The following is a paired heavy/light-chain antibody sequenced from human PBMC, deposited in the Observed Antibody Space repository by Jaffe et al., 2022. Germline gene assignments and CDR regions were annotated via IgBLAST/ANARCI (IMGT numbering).Light chain of an antibody. CDR1: SSDVGAYDY. CDR2: EVR. J-gene: IGLJ2*01. CDR3: SSYAGSKSLV. Sequence: QSALTQPPSASGSPGQSVTISCTGTSSDVGAYDYVSWYQQHPGKAPKLMIYEVRKRPSGVPDRFSGSKSGHTASLTVSGLQAEDEADYYCSSYAGSKSLVFGGGTKLTVL. V-gene: IGLV2-8*01.
Heavy chain of an antibody. J-gene: IGHJ6*03. CDR3: AKEGDDVGIAAAGTNYYYYYIDV. CDR2: ISWDGYSS. CDR1: GFTFDDYA. Sequence: EMHLVESGGDVVQPGGSLRLSCAASGFTFDDYAMHWVRQAPGKGLEWVALISWDGYSSFYADSVKGRFTISRDNSQNSLYLQMNSLRSEDTALYYCAKEGDDVGIAAAGTNYYYYYIDVWGKGTTVTVSS. D-gene: IGHD6-13*01. V-gene: IGHV3-43D*04.